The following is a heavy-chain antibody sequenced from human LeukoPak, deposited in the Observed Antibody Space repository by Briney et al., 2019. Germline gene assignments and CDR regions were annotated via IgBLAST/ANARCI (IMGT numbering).Heavy chain of an antibody. J-gene: IGHJ4*02. D-gene: IGHD6-19*01. V-gene: IGHV1-8*03. CDR2: MNPNSGNT. CDR1: GYTFTNYD. CDR3: ARFGVSAWYYFDY. Sequence: ASVKVSCKASGYTFTNYDITWVRQAPGQGLEWMGWMNPNSGNTGYAQKFQGRVTITRNTSISTAYMELSSLTSEDTAVYYCARFGVSAWYYFDYWGQGTLVTVSS.